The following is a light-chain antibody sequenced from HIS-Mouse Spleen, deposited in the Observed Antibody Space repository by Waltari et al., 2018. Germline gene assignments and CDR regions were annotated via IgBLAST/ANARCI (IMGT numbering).Light chain of an antibody. V-gene: IGLV3-25*03. CDR1: ALPKQY. Sequence: SYELTQPPSVSVSPGQTARITCSGDALPKQYAYWYQQKPGQAPVLGIYKDSERPSGIPERCSGSSSGTTVTLTISGVQAEDEADYYCQSADSSGTYHVFGTGTKVTVL. J-gene: IGLJ1*01. CDR2: KDS. CDR3: QSADSSGTYHV.